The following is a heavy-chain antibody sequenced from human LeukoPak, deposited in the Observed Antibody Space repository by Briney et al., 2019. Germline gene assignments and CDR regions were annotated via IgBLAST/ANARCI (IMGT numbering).Heavy chain of an antibody. J-gene: IGHJ6*02. CDR2: ISAYNGNT. V-gene: IGHV1-18*01. Sequence: ASVKVSCKASGYTFTSYGISWVRQAPGQGLEWMGWISAYNGNTNYAQKLQGRVTMTTDTSTSTAYMELRSPRSDDTAVYYCARVRAQLERRREVWDYYYYGMDVWGQGTTVTVSS. D-gene: IGHD1-1*01. CDR3: ARVRAQLERRREVWDYYYYGMDV. CDR1: GYTFTSYG.